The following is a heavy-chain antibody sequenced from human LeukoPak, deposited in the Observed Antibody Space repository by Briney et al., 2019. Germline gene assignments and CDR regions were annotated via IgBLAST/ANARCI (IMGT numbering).Heavy chain of an antibody. CDR3: ARGVVDGSSAFKPFDY. D-gene: IGHD6-25*01. CDR1: GGTFSSYA. V-gene: IGHV1-69*05. Sequence: SVKVSCKASGGTFSSYAISWVRQAPGQGLEWMGGIIPIFGTANYAQKFQGRVTITTDESTSTAYMELSSLRSEDTAVYCCARGVVDGSSAFKPFDYWGQGTLVTVSS. J-gene: IGHJ4*02. CDR2: IIPIFGTA.